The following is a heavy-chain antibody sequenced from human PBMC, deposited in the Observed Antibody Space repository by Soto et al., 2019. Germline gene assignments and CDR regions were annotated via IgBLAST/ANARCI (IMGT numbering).Heavy chain of an antibody. D-gene: IGHD2-2*01. CDR2: IIPIFGTA. V-gene: IGHV1-69*01. Sequence: QVQLVQSGAEVKKPGSSVKVSCKASGGTFSSYAISWVRQAPGQGLEWMGGIIPIFGTANYTQKFQGRVTITADESTSTDYMELSSLRSEDTAVYYCAREYCSSTSCPAVPYYYYYGMDVWGQGTTVTVSS. CDR3: AREYCSSTSCPAVPYYYYYGMDV. CDR1: GGTFSSYA. J-gene: IGHJ6*02.